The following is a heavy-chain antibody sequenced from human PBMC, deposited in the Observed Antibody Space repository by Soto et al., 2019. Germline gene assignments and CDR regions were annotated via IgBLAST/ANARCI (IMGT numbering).Heavy chain of an antibody. CDR2: IYHSGST. Sequence: SETLSLTCAVSGGSISSSNWWSWVRQPPGKGLEWIGEIYHSGSTNYNPSLKSRVTISVDKSKNQFSLKLSSVTAADTAVYYCAREGDILTGYPYFDYWGQGTLVTVSS. J-gene: IGHJ4*02. CDR3: AREGDILTGYPYFDY. CDR1: GGSISSSNW. D-gene: IGHD3-9*01. V-gene: IGHV4-4*02.